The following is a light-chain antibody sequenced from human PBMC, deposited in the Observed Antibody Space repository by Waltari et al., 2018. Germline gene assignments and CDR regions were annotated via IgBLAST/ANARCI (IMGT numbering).Light chain of an antibody. CDR3: QQSYSTLALT. V-gene: IGKV1-39*01. Sequence: DIQMTQSPSSLSASVGDTVTITCRASQSISGYLNWYQQKPGKAPELLIYAASRLQSGVPSRFSGSESGTDCTLTLSSLQPEDFAIYYCQQSYSTLALTFGGGTKVKIK. J-gene: IGKJ4*01. CDR1: QSISGY. CDR2: AAS.